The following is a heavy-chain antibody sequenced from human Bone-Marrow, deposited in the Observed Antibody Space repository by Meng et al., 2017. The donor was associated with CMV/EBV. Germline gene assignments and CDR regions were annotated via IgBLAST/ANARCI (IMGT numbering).Heavy chain of an antibody. V-gene: IGHV3-23*03. CDR3: ARDKTHRSNYYDSSGIV. J-gene: IGHJ4*02. D-gene: IGHD3-22*01. Sequence: GGSLRLSCAASGFTFSSYAMSWVRQAPGKGLEWVSVIYSGGSSTYYADSVKGRFTISRDNAKNSLYLRMNNLRAEDTAVYYCARDKTHRSNYYDSSGIVWGQGALVTVSS. CDR2: IYSGGSST. CDR1: GFTFSSYA.